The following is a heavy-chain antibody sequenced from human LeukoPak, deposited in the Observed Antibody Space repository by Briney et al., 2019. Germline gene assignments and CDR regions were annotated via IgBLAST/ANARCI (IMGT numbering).Heavy chain of an antibody. CDR1: GFTFSRYW. V-gene: IGHV3-74*01. J-gene: IGHJ4*02. D-gene: IGHD6-19*01. CDR3: ARGEYGSAWPNIDY. Sequence: GGSLRLSCEASGFTFSRYWMHWVRQAPGKGLVWVSRINTDGSSTTYADSVKGRFTFSRDNAKNTLFLQMNSLRTEDTAVYYCARGEYGSAWPNIDYWGQGTLVTVSS. CDR2: INTDGSST.